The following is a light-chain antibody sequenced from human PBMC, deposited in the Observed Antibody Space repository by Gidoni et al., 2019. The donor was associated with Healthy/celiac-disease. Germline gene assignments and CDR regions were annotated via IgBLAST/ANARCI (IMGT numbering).Light chain of an antibody. CDR3: SSYTSSSPHVV. V-gene: IGLV2-14*01. Sequence: SALPPPASVSGSPGKSLTISCTGTSSDVCGYNYVSWYQQHPAKAPKLMTYDVSNRPSGVSNLFSGSKSGNTASLTISGLQAEDEADYYCSSYTSSSPHVVFGGGTKLTVL. J-gene: IGLJ2*01. CDR2: DVS. CDR1: SSDVCGYNY.